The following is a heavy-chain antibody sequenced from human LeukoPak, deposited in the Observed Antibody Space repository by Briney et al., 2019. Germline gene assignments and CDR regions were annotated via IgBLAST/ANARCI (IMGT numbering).Heavy chain of an antibody. CDR3: ARAPHGPEWLNAFDI. CDR2: IYTSGST. Sequence: SETLSLTCTVSGGSISSGSYYWSWIRQPAGKGLEWIGRIYTSGSTNYNPSLKSRVTMSVDTSKNQFSLKLSSVTAADTAVYYCARAPHGPEWLNAFDIWGQGTMVTVSS. V-gene: IGHV4-61*02. CDR1: GGSISSGSYY. D-gene: IGHD3-3*01. J-gene: IGHJ3*02.